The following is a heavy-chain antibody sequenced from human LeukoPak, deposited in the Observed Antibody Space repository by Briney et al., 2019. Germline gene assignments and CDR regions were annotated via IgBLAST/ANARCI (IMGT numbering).Heavy chain of an antibody. Sequence: GASVKVSCKASGYTSTSYGISWVRQAPGQGLEGMGWISAYNGNTNYAQKLQGRVTMTTDTSTSTAYMELRSLRSDDTAVYYCARERNGIVGATTSYYYYYYMDVWGKGTTVTISS. J-gene: IGHJ6*03. CDR1: GYTSTSYG. CDR2: ISAYNGNT. CDR3: ARERNGIVGATTSYYYYYYMDV. V-gene: IGHV1-18*01. D-gene: IGHD1-26*01.